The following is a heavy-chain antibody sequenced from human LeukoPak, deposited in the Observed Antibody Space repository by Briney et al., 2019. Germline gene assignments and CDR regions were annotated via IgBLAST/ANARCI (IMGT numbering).Heavy chain of an antibody. CDR2: MNPNSGNT. D-gene: IGHD3-3*01. CDR3: ARRVGSGWPVQH. V-gene: IGHV1-8*01. J-gene: IGHJ1*01. CDR1: GYTLSSYV. Sequence: ASVKVSCKASGYTLSSYVINSVRQAPGQGLEWMGWMNPNSGNTGYAQKFQGRLNMTRNTSISTAYMELRTLRSEDSAVYYCARRVGSGWPVQHWGQGTLVTVSS.